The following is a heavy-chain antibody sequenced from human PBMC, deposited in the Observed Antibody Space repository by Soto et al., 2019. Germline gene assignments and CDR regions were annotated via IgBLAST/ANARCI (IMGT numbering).Heavy chain of an antibody. V-gene: IGHV1-46*03. CDR1: GYTFTNYH. Sequence: GASVKVSCKASGYTFTNYHIHWVRQAPGQGLEWVGIINPNGGSTTYSQKFQGRVTMTRDSSTNTVYMELSSLRSEDTAVYYCAREYDILTGPSAFDMWGQGTMVTVSS. J-gene: IGHJ3*02. D-gene: IGHD3-9*01. CDR3: AREYDILTGPSAFDM. CDR2: INPNGGST.